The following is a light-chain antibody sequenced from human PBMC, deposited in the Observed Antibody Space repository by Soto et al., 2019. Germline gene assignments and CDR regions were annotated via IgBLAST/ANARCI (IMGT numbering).Light chain of an antibody. CDR2: ASS. Sequence: DIKMTQSPSSLSASVGDRVTISCQASQDINNYLNWFQQKPGKAPNLLIYASSRLQSGVPSRFSGFGSGTDFTLTISNLQPEDFGTYYCQQSFSTPQTFGQGTRLEIK. CDR3: QQSFSTPQT. V-gene: IGKV1-39*01. CDR1: QDINNY. J-gene: IGKJ5*01.